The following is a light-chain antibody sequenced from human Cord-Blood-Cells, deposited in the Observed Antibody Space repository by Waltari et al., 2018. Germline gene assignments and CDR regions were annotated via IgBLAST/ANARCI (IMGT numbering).Light chain of an antibody. CDR1: NIGSKS. CDR2: YDS. J-gene: IGLJ3*02. V-gene: IGLV3-21*04. Sequence: SYVLTQPPSVSVAPGKTARITCGGNNIGSKSVHWYQQKPGQAPVLVIYYDSDRPSGIPERFSGSNSGNTAPLTISRVEAGDEADYCCQVWDSSSDHPVFGGGTKLTVL. CDR3: QVWDSSSDHPV.